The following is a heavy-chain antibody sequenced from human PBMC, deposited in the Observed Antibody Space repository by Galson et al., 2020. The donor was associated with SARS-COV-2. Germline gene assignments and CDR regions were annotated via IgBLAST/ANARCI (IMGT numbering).Heavy chain of an antibody. D-gene: IGHD3-22*01. J-gene: IGHJ6*02. CDR2: IYHSGST. CDR1: GGSISSSNW. V-gene: IGHV4-4*02. CDR3: AREETDYDSSGPVSYCYGMDV. Sequence: SETLSLTCAVSGGSISSSNWWSWVRQPPGKGLEWIGEIYHSGSTNYNPSLKSRVTISVDKSKNQFSLKLSSVTAADTAVYYCAREETDYDSSGPVSYCYGMDVWGQGATVTVSS.